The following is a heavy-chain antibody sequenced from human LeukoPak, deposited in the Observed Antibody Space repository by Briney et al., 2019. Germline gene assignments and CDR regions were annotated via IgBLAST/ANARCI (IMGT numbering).Heavy chain of an antibody. CDR2: IAIGGDT. CDR1: GFTFSAYD. J-gene: IGHJ5*02. CDR3: TRGTDGFDP. V-gene: IGHV3-13*01. Sequence: PGGSLRLSCVASGFTFSAYDMHLVRQATGEGLEWVSAIAIGGDTFYSGSVQGRFTVSRENAKNSVYLHMNNLGAGDTAVYYCTRGTDGFDPWGQGTLVTVSS. D-gene: IGHD1-1*01.